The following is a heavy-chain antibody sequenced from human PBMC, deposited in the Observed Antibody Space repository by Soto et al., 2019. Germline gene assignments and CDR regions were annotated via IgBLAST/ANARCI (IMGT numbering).Heavy chain of an antibody. J-gene: IGHJ4*02. D-gene: IGHD2-2*01. CDR2: VSGSGGST. Sequence: GGSLRLSCAASGFFFSSYAMSWVRQAPGKGLEWVSSVSGSGGSTYYSDSVKGRFSISRDNSKNTLFLQMNSLRAEDTAVYHCAKTYCSTSRCYGGEDYLDYWGQGALVTVSS. CDR1: GFFFSSYA. CDR3: AKTYCSTSRCYGGEDYLDY. V-gene: IGHV3-23*01.